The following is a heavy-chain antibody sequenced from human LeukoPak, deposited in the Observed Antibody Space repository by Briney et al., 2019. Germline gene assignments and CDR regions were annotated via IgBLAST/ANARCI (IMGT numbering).Heavy chain of an antibody. D-gene: IGHD5-24*01. CDR2: IIPSGVTT. CDR3: ARDDSLLQFGC. J-gene: IGHJ4*02. Sequence: PGGSLRLSCATSGSTFSNYGMNWVRHAPGKGLEWVSGIIPSGVTTYYADSVKGRFAISRDNSKNTVYLQMNSLRAEDTAVYYCARDDSLLQFGCWGQGTLVTVSS. V-gene: IGHV3-23*01. CDR1: GSTFSNYG.